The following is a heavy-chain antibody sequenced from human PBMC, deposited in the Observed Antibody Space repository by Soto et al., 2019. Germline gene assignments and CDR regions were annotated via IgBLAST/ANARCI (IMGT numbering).Heavy chain of an antibody. V-gene: IGHV4-59*08. CDR2: IYYSGST. D-gene: IGHD1-7*01. J-gene: IGHJ5*02. Sequence: PSETLSLTCTVSGGSISSYYWSWIRQPPGKGLEWIGYIYYSGSTNYNPSLKSRVTISVDTSKNQFSLKLSSVTAADTAVYYCARHEGWDNWNSGWFDPWGQGTLVTVSS. CDR3: ARHEGWDNWNSGWFDP. CDR1: GGSISSYY.